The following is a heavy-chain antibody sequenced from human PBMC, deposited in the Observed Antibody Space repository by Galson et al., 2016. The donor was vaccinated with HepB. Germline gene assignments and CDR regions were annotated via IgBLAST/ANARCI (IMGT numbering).Heavy chain of an antibody. D-gene: IGHD2-21*02. Sequence: SLRLSCAASGFTLDNYAMHWVRQAPGKGLEWVSSISWNSGTIGYADSVKGRFTISRNNARNSLYLQMNSLRAEETALYYCVKGLFVVVAATDAFDVWGQGTMVTVSS. CDR1: GFTLDNYA. V-gene: IGHV3-9*01. J-gene: IGHJ3*01. CDR2: ISWNSGTI. CDR3: VKGLFVVVAATDAFDV.